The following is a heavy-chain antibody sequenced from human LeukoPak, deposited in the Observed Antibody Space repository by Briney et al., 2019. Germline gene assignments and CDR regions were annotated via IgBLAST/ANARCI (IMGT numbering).Heavy chain of an antibody. Sequence: SVKVSCKTSGYTFTKYSIHWVRQAPGQGLEWMGGIIPIFGTANYAQKFQGRVTITADESTSTAYMELSSLRSEDTAVYYCARSESPRGYCSSTSCYAVGGYWGQGTLVTVSS. J-gene: IGHJ4*02. CDR2: IIPIFGTA. V-gene: IGHV1-69*13. CDR3: ARSESPRGYCSSTSCYAVGGY. D-gene: IGHD2-2*01. CDR1: GYTFTKYS.